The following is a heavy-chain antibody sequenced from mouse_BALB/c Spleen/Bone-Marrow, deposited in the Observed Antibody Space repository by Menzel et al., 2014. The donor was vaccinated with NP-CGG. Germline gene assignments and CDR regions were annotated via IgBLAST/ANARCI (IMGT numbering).Heavy chain of an antibody. D-gene: IGHD1-1*01. V-gene: IGHV5-17*02. Sequence: EVMLVESGGGLVQPGGSRKLSCAASGFTFSSFGMRRVRQAPEKGLEWVAYISSGSSTIYYGDTVMGRFTISRDNPKNTLFLQMTSLRSEDTATYYCVRSGSSSGYFDYWGQGTTLTVSS. CDR3: VRSGSSSGYFDY. CDR2: ISSGSSTI. CDR1: GFTFSSFG. J-gene: IGHJ2*01.